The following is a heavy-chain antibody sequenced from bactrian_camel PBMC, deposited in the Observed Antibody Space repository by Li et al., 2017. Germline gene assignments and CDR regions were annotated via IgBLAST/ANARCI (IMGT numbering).Heavy chain of an antibody. V-gene: IGHV3S53*01. CDR3: AADVRYECAMTIVYSY. CDR1: RYTYSC. Sequence: HVQLVESGGGSVQAGGSLRLSCTASRYTYSCMAWFRQAPGKEREEVATIDSDGTTTYEDSVKGRFTISKDNGNERLYLQMNSLKPEDTGMYYCAADVRYECAMTIVYSYWGQGTQVTVS. CDR2: IDSDGTT. D-gene: IGHD3*01. J-gene: IGHJ4*01.